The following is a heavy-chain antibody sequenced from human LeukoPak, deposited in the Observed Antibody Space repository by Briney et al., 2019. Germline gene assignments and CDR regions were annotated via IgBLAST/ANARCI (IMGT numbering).Heavy chain of an antibody. J-gene: IGHJ4*02. CDR1: GGTFSSYA. CDR2: INPNSGGT. CDR3: ARGIGDSSGYLVLLYYFDY. V-gene: IGHV1-2*02. D-gene: IGHD3-22*01. Sequence: ASVKVSCKASGGTFSSYAISWVRQAPGQGLEWMGWINPNSGGTHYAQKFQGRVTMTRDTSISTAYMELSRLRSDDTAVYFCARGIGDSSGYLVLLYYFDYWGQGTLVTVSS.